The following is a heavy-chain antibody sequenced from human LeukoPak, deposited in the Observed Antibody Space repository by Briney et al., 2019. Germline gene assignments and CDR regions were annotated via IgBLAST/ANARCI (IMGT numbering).Heavy chain of an antibody. V-gene: IGHV1-18*01. CDR1: AYTFTNYG. J-gene: IGHJ3*01. D-gene: IGHD1-26*01. CDR2: ISTYNSNA. CDR3: ARVDPGNYYAFDF. Sequence: GASVRVSCKTSAYTFTNYGITWVRQAPGLGLEWMGWISTYNSNAKYAQKFQGRVTMTADTSTSTAYIEVRSLRSDDTAVYYCARVDPGNYYAFDFWGQGTKVTVSS.